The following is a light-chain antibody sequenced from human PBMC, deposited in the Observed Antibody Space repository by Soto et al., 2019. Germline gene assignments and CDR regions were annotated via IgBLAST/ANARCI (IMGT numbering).Light chain of an antibody. CDR1: RYDVGGWNY. Sequence: QSALTQRPSASGSPGQSVTISCTGTRYDVGGWNYVSWYQQHPGKVPKLLIFEVTRRPSGVPDRFSGSKSGNTAYLTVSGLRTEDEAHYYCCSYDVSNVVLFGGGTKLTVL. CDR2: EVT. V-gene: IGLV2-8*01. J-gene: IGLJ3*02. CDR3: CSYDVSNVVL.